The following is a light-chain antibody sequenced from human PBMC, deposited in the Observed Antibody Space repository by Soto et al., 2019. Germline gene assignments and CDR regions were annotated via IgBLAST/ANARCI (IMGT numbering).Light chain of an antibody. CDR2: DAS. CDR1: QDINNY. Sequence: DIQMTKSTSSLSASVGDRVTITCQASQDINNYLNWYQQKSGKAPKLLIYDASDLETGVPSRFSGSGSGTDFTFTISSLQPEDIATYYCQQYDNLPLTFGGGTKVDIK. J-gene: IGKJ4*01. V-gene: IGKV1-33*01. CDR3: QQYDNLPLT.